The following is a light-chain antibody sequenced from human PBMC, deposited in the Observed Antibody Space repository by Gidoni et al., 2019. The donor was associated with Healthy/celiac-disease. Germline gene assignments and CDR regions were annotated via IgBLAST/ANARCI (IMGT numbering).Light chain of an antibody. CDR2: WAS. CDR3: QQYYSTPLT. V-gene: IGKV4-1*01. CDR1: QSVLYSSNNKNY. J-gene: IGKJ2*01. Sequence: DIVMTQSPDSLAVSLGERATINCKSSQSVLYSSNNKNYLAWYQQKPAQPPKLLIYWASTRESGVPDRFSGSGSGTDFTLTISSLQAEDVAVYYCQQYYSTPLTFXQXTKLEIK.